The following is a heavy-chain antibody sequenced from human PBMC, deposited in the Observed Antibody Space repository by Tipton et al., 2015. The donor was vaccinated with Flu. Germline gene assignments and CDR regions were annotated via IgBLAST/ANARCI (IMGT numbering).Heavy chain of an antibody. Sequence: SLRLSCVGSGFTFSEYGMNWVRQVPGRGLESVSYISISSSTRKYADAVKGRFIISRDNSKNSAFLQMNSLRVEDTGIYYCARGLRWGQGTLVAVSS. V-gene: IGHV3-48*03. CDR3: ARGLR. J-gene: IGHJ4*02. CDR2: ISISSSTR. D-gene: IGHD2-21*01. CDR1: GFTFSEYG.